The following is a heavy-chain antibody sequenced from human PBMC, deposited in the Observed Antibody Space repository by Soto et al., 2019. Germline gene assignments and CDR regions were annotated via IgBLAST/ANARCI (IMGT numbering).Heavy chain of an antibody. J-gene: IGHJ6*02. CDR2: IIPIFGTA. CDR3: AICNWVEFGGLSPVHEPSYYSGRAV. CDR1: GGTFSSYA. Sequence: QVQLVQSGAEVKKPGSSVKVSCKASGGTFSSYAISWVRQAPGQGLEWMGGIIPIFGTANYAQKFQGRVTMTAAESTSTASMGLRGLRSRTPALNSCAICNWVEFGGLSPVHEPSYYSGRAVWAKGPRSPSP. D-gene: IGHD3-10*01. V-gene: IGHV1-69*01.